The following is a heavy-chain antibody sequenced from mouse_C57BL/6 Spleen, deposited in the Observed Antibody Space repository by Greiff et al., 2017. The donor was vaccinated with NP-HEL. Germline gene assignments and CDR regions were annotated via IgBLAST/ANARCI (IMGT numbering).Heavy chain of an antibody. D-gene: IGHD2-4*01. CDR3: ARTRGYYDYPLDY. CDR1: GYTFTDYY. V-gene: IGHV1-26*01. Sequence: VQLQQSGPELVKPGASVKISCKASGYTFTDYYMNWVKQSHGKSLEWIGDINPNNGGTSYNQKFKGKATLTVDKSSSTAYMELRSLTSEDSAVYYCARTRGYYDYPLDYWGQGTTLTVSS. CDR2: INPNNGGT. J-gene: IGHJ2*01.